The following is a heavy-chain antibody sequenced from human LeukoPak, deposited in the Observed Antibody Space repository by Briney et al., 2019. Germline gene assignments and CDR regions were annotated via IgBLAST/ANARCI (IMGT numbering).Heavy chain of an antibody. V-gene: IGHV3-7*01. CDR3: ARDIGQGAIDY. CDR1: GFTFSSYW. J-gene: IGHJ4*02. Sequence: GGSLRLSCAASGFTFSSYWMSWVRQAPGKGLERVANIKQDGSEKYYVDSVKGRFTISRDNAKNSLYLQMNSLRAEDTAVYYCARDIGQGAIDYWGQGTLVTVSS. D-gene: IGHD2-15*01. CDR2: IKQDGSEK.